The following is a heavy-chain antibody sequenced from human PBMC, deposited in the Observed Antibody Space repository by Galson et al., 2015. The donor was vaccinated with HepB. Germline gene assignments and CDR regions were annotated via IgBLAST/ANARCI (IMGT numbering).Heavy chain of an antibody. CDR1: GFTFSSYS. V-gene: IGHV3-64D*06. CDR3: VKSYYIPGYEYFQE. Sequence: SLRLSCAASGFTFSSYSMHWVRQAPGKGLEYVSAINSIGASTYYADSVKGRFTISRDNSKNTLYLQMSRLRVEDTALYYCVKSYYIPGYEYFQEWGQGTLVTVSS. J-gene: IGHJ1*01. D-gene: IGHD1-26*01. CDR2: INSIGAST.